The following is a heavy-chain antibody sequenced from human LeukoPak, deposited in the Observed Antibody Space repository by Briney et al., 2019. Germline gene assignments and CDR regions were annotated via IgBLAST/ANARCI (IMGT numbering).Heavy chain of an antibody. CDR2: ISAYNSNT. CDR3: ARVDIVVVPAAKGPYYYGMDV. J-gene: IGHJ6*02. D-gene: IGHD2-2*03. CDR1: GYTFTSYG. Sequence: ASVKVSCKASGYTFTSYGISWVRQAPGQGLEWMGWISAYNSNTNYAQKLQGRVTMTTDTSTSTAYMELRSLRSDDTAVYYCARVDIVVVPAAKGPYYYGMDVWGQGTTVTVSS. V-gene: IGHV1-18*01.